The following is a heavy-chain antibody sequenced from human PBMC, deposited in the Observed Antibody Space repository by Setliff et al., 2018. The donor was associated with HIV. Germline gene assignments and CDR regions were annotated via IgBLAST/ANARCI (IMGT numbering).Heavy chain of an antibody. Sequence: PWESLKISCKTSGSSFATYWVGWVRQMPGKGLEWLGILYFGDSDPKYNPSFEGQFTISADKSIKTAFLQWRSLKTSDTAIYYCARGRGGYFGGGRYYNLPYFDSWGQGTLVTV. CDR1: GSSFATYW. CDR3: ARGRGGYFGGGRYYNLPYFDS. V-gene: IGHV5-51*01. CDR2: LYFGDSDP. J-gene: IGHJ4*02. D-gene: IGHD2-15*01.